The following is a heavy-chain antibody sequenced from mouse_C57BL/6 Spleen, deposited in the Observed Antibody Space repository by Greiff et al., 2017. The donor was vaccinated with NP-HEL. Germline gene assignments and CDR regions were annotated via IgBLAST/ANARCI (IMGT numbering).Heavy chain of an antibody. V-gene: IGHV5-12*01. Sequence: EVQLVESGGGLVQPGGSLKLSCAASGFTFSDYYMYWVRQTPEKRLEWVAYISNGGGSTYYPDTVKGRFTISRANAKNTLYLQMSRLKSEDTAMNYCARHVGHFDYWGQGTTLTVSS. CDR3: ARHVGHFDY. CDR1: GFTFSDYY. J-gene: IGHJ2*01. CDR2: ISNGGGST.